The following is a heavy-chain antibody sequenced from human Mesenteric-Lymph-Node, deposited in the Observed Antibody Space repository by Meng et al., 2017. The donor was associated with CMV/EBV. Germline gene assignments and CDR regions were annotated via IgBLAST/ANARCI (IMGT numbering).Heavy chain of an antibody. D-gene: IGHD2-2*01. CDR1: GFTFSSYE. CDR3: ARGYCSSTSCPAGMDV. CDR2: ISSSGSTI. Sequence: GESLKISCTASGFTFSSYEMNWVRQAPGKGLEWVSYISSSGSTIYYADSVKGRFTISRDNAKNSLYLQMNSLRAEDTAVYYCARGYCSSTSCPAGMDVWGQGTTGTVSS. J-gene: IGHJ6*02. V-gene: IGHV3-48*03.